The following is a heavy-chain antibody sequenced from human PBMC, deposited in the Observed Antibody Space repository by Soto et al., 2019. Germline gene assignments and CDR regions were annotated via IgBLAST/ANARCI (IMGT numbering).Heavy chain of an antibody. J-gene: IGHJ4*02. CDR1: GYTFTNYG. CDR3: ARVNFEWSAKPPEY. CDR2: VSAYSGNT. D-gene: IGHD3-9*01. Sequence: QVQLVQSGAEVKKPGASMKVSCKAAGYTFTNYGITWVRQAPGQGLEWMGWVSAYSGNTNYALKLQGRVTMTTDTSTSTAYMDVRSLRSDDTAIYYCARVNFEWSAKPPEYWGQGTLVTVSS. V-gene: IGHV1-18*01.